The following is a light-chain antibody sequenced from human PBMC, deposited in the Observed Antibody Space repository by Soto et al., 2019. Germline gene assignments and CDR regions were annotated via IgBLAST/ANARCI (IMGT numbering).Light chain of an antibody. CDR3: LKYNSGPPFT. Sequence: DIQMTQSPSSLSASVGDRVTITCRASLDISYYLAWYQQKPGKIPKLLIYDASTLQSGVPSRFNGSGSGADFTLTISSLQPEDVATYYCLKYNSGPPFTFGPGTKVDIK. V-gene: IGKV1-27*01. J-gene: IGKJ3*01. CDR1: LDISYY. CDR2: DAS.